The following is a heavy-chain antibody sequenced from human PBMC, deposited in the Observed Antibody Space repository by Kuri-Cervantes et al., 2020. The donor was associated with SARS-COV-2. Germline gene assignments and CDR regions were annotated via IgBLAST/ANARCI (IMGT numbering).Heavy chain of an antibody. V-gene: IGHV3-9*02. Sequence: SLKISCASSGFTSDDYAMHWVRQAPGKGLEWGSGISWNSGSIGSEDSVKSQFTISRDNAKNSLYLQMNSLRAEDTALYDCAKDMGTIYGIVIGSGYGMDVWGQGTTVTVSS. CDR1: GFTSDDYA. CDR3: AKDMGTIYGIVIGSGYGMDV. J-gene: IGHJ6*02. D-gene: IGHD3-3*01. CDR2: ISWNSGSI.